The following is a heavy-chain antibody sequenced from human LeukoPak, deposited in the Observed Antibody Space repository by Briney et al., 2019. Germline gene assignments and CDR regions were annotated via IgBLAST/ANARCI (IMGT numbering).Heavy chain of an antibody. J-gene: IGHJ3*02. Sequence: SVKVSCKASGGTFSSYAISWVRQAPGQGLEWMGGIIPIFGTANYAQKFQGRVTITADESTSTAYMELSSLRSEDTAVYYCARDQGTVIRDAFDIWGQGTMVTVSS. V-gene: IGHV1-69*13. CDR3: ARDQGTVIRDAFDI. CDR1: GGTFSSYA. CDR2: IIPIFGTA. D-gene: IGHD4-17*01.